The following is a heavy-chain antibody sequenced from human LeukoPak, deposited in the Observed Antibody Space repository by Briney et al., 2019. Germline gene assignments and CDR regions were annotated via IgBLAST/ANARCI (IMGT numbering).Heavy chain of an antibody. CDR3: ARDASGSSIGLIDF. CDR1: EFTLRRYS. J-gene: IGHJ4*02. CDR2: ISTSSTYI. Sequence: GGSLRLSCVASEFTLRRYSMHWVRQAPGKGLEWVSYISTSSTYIYYADSVMGRFTISRDNAKNSLYLHMSSLRAEDTAVYYCARDASGSSIGLIDFWGQGTLVTVSS. D-gene: IGHD1-26*01. V-gene: IGHV3-21*01.